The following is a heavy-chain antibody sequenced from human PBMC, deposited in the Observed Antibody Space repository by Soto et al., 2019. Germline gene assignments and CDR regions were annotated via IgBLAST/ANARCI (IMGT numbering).Heavy chain of an antibody. D-gene: IGHD1-1*01. CDR3: AKIGGTGRGPWFDA. CDR2: ISYSGRT. J-gene: IGHJ5*02. V-gene: IGHV4-28*01. CDR1: GYSISSANW. Sequence: QAQLQESGPGLVKPSDTLSLTCAVSGYSISSANWWGWIRQPPGKGLEWIGYISYSGRTYYNPSLKSRVTMSVDTSRNQFSLDLSFVTAVDTAVYYCAKIGGTGRGPWFDAWGQGTLVTVSS.